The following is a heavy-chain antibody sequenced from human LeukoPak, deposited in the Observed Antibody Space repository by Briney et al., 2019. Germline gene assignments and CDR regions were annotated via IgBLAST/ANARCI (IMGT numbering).Heavy chain of an antibody. Sequence: SETLSLTCTVSGYSISSGYYWGWIRQPPGKGLEWIGSIYHSGSTYYNPSLKSRVTISVDTSKNQFSLKLSSVTAADTAVYYCARDLLWFGELLFDYWGQGTLVTVSS. CDR3: ARDLLWFGELLFDY. CDR1: GYSISSGYY. CDR2: IYHSGST. V-gene: IGHV4-38-2*02. J-gene: IGHJ4*02. D-gene: IGHD3-10*01.